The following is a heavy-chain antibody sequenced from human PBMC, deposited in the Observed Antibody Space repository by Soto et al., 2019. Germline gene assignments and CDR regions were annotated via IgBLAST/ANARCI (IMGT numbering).Heavy chain of an antibody. D-gene: IGHD2-2*01. CDR2: IYYSGST. CDR1: GGSISSYY. Sequence: SETLSLTCTVSGGSISSYYWSWIRQPPGKELEWIGYIYYSGSTNYNPSLKSRVTISVDTSKNQFSLKLSSVTAADTAVYYCASVISDCSSTSCYSKDPYGMDVWAQGNTVPVS. J-gene: IGHJ6*02. CDR3: ASVISDCSSTSCYSKDPYGMDV. V-gene: IGHV4-59*01.